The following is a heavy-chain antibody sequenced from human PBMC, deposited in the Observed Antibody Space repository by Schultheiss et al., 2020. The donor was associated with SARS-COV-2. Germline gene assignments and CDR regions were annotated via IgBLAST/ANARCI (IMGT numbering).Heavy chain of an antibody. D-gene: IGHD6-19*01. CDR3: ARGISSIAVAGTYWFDP. Sequence: SETLSLTCAVYGGSFSGYYWSWIRQPPGKGLEWIGEINHSGSTNYNPSLKSRITILVDTSKNQFSLKLSSVTAADTAVYYCARGISSIAVAGTYWFDPWGQGILVTVSS. CDR2: INHSGST. CDR1: GGSFSGYY. J-gene: IGHJ5*02. V-gene: IGHV4-34*01.